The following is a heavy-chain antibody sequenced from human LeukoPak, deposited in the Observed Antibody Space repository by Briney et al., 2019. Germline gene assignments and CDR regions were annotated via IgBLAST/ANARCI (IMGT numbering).Heavy chain of an antibody. V-gene: IGHV3-23*01. CDR3: AKDLRNGPGDY. CDR1: GFTFSSYW. D-gene: IGHD1-1*01. Sequence: GGSLRLSCAASGFTFSSYWMSWVRQAPGKGLEWVSAISGSGGSAYYADSVKGRFTISRDNSKNTLYLQMNSLRAEDTAVYYCAKDLRNGPGDYWGQGTLVTVSS. J-gene: IGHJ4*02. CDR2: ISGSGGSA.